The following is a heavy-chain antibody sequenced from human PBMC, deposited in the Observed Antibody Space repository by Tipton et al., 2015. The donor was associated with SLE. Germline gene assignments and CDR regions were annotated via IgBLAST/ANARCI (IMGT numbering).Heavy chain of an antibody. Sequence: LRLSCTVSGGSISSYYWSWIRQPPGKGLEWIGYIYYSGSTNYNPSLKSRVTISVDTSKNQFSLKLSSVTAADTAVYYCARGVAGYYYNCYMDVWGKGTTVTVSS. CDR3: ARGVAGYYYNCYMDV. CDR2: IYYSGST. CDR1: GGSISSYY. V-gene: IGHV4-59*01. D-gene: IGHD5/OR15-5a*01. J-gene: IGHJ6*03.